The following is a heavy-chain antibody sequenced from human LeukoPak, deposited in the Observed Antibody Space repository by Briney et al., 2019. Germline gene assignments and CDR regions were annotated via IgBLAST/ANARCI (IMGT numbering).Heavy chain of an antibody. D-gene: IGHD6-6*01. V-gene: IGHV3-48*04. CDR3: ARDEEYSSRFDI. CDR1: GFTFSSYS. Sequence: GGSLRLSCAASGFTFSSYSMNWVRQAPGKGLEWVSYISSSGSTIYYADSVKGRFTISRDNAKNSLYLQMNSLRAEDTAVYYCARDEEYSSRFDIWGQGTMVTVSS. J-gene: IGHJ3*02. CDR2: ISSSGSTI.